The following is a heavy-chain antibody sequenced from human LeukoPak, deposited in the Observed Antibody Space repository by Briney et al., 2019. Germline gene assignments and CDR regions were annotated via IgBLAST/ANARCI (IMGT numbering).Heavy chain of an antibody. CDR1: GFNLNRYA. J-gene: IGHJ4*02. V-gene: IGHV3-30*02. Sequence: GGSLRLSCAVSGFNLNRYAMQWVRQAPGKGLEWVAVIRHDEANSFYADSVQGRFTISRDTSKKLLYLQMNSLRVEDTAVYYCAKDYTPSSPLGELDSWGQGTLVTVSS. CDR2: IRHDEANS. D-gene: IGHD2-2*02. CDR3: AKDYTPSSPLGELDS.